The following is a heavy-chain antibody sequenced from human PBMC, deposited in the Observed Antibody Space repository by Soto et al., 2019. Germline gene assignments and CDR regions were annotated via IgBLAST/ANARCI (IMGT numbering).Heavy chain of an antibody. CDR3: ARDLDGSGSVGGGH. V-gene: IGHV4-31*03. D-gene: IGHD3-10*01. Sequence: QVQLQESGPGLVKPSQTLSLTCTVSGGSISSGGYYWSWIRQHPGKGLEWIGYIYYSGSTYSNPSLKSRLTISVDTSKHQFSLKLSSVTAADTAVYYWARDLDGSGSVGGGHWGQGTLVTVSS. CDR1: GGSISSGGYY. J-gene: IGHJ4*02. CDR2: IYYSGST.